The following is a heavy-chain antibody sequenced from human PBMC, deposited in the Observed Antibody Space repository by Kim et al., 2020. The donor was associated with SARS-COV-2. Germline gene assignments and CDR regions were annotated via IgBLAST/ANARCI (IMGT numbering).Heavy chain of an antibody. CDR1: GGSISSYY. D-gene: IGHD3-16*01. Sequence: SETLSLTCTVSGGSISSYYWSWIRQPPGKGLEWIGYIYYSGSTNYNPSLKSRVTISVDTSKNQFSLKLSSVTAADTAVYYCARGRFGDYYYGMDVWGQGTTVTVSS. J-gene: IGHJ6*02. CDR3: ARGRFGDYYYGMDV. V-gene: IGHV4-59*13. CDR2: IYYSGST.